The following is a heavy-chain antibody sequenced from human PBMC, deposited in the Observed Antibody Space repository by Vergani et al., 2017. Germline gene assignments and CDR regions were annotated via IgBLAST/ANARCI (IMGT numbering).Heavy chain of an antibody. CDR3: ARDCCEYEKDALYV. V-gene: IGHV4-61*02. CDR2: IYTSGAT. J-gene: IGHJ3*01. CDR1: GGSFSTGGQS. D-gene: IGHD2-21*01. Sequence: QVQLQESGPGLVKSSENLSLTCTVSGGSFSTGGQSWTWLRQSAGKGLEWIWRIYTSGATNYNPSLRSRAIMSVDASKKQFYLKLTSVTAADTAVYYCARDCCEYEKDALYVWGQGTMVTVTS.